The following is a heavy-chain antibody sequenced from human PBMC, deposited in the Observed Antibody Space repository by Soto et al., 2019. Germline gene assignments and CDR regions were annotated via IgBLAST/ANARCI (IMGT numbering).Heavy chain of an antibody. Sequence: PGGSLRLSCAAAGFTFSSYAMSLVRQAPGKGLEWVSAISGSGGSTYYADSAKGRFTISRDNSKNTLYLQMNSLRAEDTAVYYCAKDDSIVLMVYAIYFDYWGQGTLITVSS. CDR2: ISGSGGST. CDR1: GFTFSSYA. V-gene: IGHV3-23*01. D-gene: IGHD2-8*01. J-gene: IGHJ4*02. CDR3: AKDDSIVLMVYAIYFDY.